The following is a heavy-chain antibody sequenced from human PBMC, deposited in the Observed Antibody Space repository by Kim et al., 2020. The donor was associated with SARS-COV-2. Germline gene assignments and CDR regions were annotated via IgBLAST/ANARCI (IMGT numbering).Heavy chain of an antibody. V-gene: IGHV1-8*01. J-gene: IGHJ6*02. D-gene: IGHD2-2*01. CDR3: ARYWVDVVPVGMDV. Sequence: AQKFQSRVTMTRNTSISTAYMELSSLRSEDTAVYYCARYWVDVVPVGMDVWGQGTTVTVSS.